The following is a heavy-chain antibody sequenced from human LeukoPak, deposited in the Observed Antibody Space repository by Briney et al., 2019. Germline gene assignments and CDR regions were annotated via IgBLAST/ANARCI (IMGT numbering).Heavy chain of an antibody. CDR3: AREVWFGELFLFDY. D-gene: IGHD3-10*01. J-gene: IGHJ4*02. V-gene: IGHV4-34*01. CDR2: INHSGST. Sequence: PGGSLRLSCAASGFTFSSYWMSWVRQPPGKGLEWIGEINHSGSTNYNPSLKSRVTISVDTSKNQFSLKLSSVTAADTAVYYCAREVWFGELFLFDYWGQGTLVTVSS. CDR1: GFTFSSYW.